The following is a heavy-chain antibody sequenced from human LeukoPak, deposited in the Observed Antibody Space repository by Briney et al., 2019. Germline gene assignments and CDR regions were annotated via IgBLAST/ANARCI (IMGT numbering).Heavy chain of an antibody. CDR1: GFTFSSYA. Sequence: GGSLRLSCAASGFTFSSYAMSWVRQAPGKGLEWVSAISGSGGSTYYADFVKGRFTISRDNSKNTLYLQMNSLRAEDTAVYYCAKDSGYSSGWYPDYFDYWGQGTLVTVSS. V-gene: IGHV3-23*01. CDR2: ISGSGGST. J-gene: IGHJ4*02. CDR3: AKDSGYSSGWYPDYFDY. D-gene: IGHD6-19*01.